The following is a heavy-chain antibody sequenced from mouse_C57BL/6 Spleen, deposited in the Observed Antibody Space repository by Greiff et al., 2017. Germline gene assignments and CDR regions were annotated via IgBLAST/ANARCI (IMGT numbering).Heavy chain of an antibody. Sequence: EVQLQQSGAELVRPGASVKLSCTASGFNIKDYYMHWVKQRPEQGLEWIGRIDPEDGDTEYAPKFQGKATMTADTSSNTAYLQLSSLTAEDTAVYYCTNNDAWSLAYWGQGTLVTVSA. CDR2: IDPEDGDT. V-gene: IGHV14-1*01. J-gene: IGHJ3*01. CDR3: TNNDAWSLAY. D-gene: IGHD2-3*01. CDR1: GFNIKDYY.